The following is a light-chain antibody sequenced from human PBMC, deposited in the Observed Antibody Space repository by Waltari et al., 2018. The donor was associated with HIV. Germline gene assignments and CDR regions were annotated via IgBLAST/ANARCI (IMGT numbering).Light chain of an antibody. CDR1: RSTIGNNF. CDR3: ASRDDNLSHWV. Sequence: QSVLTQTPSLSRPPGQRVFISCSGSRSTIGNNFVSWFQQVAGRAPKLIIYYSDQRPSGVPDRFSAAKSGSSASLAITGLQSDDEAVYFCASRDDNLSHWVFGGGTKLTV. J-gene: IGLJ3*02. V-gene: IGLV1-47*02. CDR2: YSD.